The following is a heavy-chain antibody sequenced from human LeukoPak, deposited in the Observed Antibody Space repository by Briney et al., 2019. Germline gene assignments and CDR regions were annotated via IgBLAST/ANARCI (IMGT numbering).Heavy chain of an antibody. Sequence: ASVKVSCKASGCTFTSYYMHWVRQAPGQGLEWMGIINPSGGSTSYAQKFQGRVTMTRSTSISTAYMELSSLRSEDTAVYYCASILYYDAFDIWGQGTMVTVSS. D-gene: IGHD3-10*01. CDR1: GCTFTSYY. V-gene: IGHV1-46*01. CDR2: INPSGGST. CDR3: ASILYYDAFDI. J-gene: IGHJ3*02.